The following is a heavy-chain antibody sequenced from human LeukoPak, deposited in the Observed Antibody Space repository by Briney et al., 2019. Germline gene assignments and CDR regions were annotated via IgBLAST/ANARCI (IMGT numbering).Heavy chain of an antibody. CDR2: INPSGGST. Sequence: ASVKVSCKASGYIFSSYYMHWVRQAPGQGLEWMGIINPSGGSTSYAQKFQGRVTMTRDTSTSTVYVELSSLRSEDTAVYYCARDSPISGSYYGGLGYWGQGTLVTVSS. CDR1: GYIFSSYY. CDR3: ARDSPISGSYYGGLGY. V-gene: IGHV1-46*01. J-gene: IGHJ4*02. D-gene: IGHD1-26*01.